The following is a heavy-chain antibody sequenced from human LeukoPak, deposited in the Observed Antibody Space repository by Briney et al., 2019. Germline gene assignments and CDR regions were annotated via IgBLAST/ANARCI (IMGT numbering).Heavy chain of an antibody. V-gene: IGHV4-34*01. CDR3: ASTDSGYDSIDY. D-gene: IGHD5-12*01. J-gene: IGHJ4*02. CDR2: INHSGST. CDR1: GGSFSGYY. Sequence: PSETLSLTCAVYGGSFSGYYWSWIRQLPGKGLEWIGEINHSGSTNYNPSLKSRVTISVDTSKNQFSLKLSSVTAADTAVYYCASTDSGYDSIDYWGQGTLVTVSS.